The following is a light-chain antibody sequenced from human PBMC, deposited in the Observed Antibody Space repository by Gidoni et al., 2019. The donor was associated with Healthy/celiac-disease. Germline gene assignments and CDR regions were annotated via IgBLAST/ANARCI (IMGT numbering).Light chain of an antibody. CDR2: KAS. CDR3: QQYNSYSMCS. V-gene: IGKV1-5*03. CDR1: QSISSW. J-gene: IGKJ2*04. Sequence: DLQMTQSPSTLSASVGDRVTITCRASQSISSWLAWYQQKPGKAPKLLIYKASSLESGGPSRFSGSGSGTEFTLTISSLQPDDFATYYCQQYNSYSMCSFGQGTKLEIK.